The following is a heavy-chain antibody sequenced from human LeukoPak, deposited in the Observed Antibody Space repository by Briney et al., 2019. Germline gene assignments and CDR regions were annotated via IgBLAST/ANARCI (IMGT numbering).Heavy chain of an antibody. Sequence: SGPTLVKPTQTLTLTCTFSGFSLSTSGVGVGWIRQPPGKALEWPALIYWNDDKRYSPSLKSRLAITKDASKNQVVLTMTNMDPVDTATYYCAHRPNTYGFDYWGQGTLVTVSS. D-gene: IGHD5-18*01. CDR3: AHRPNTYGFDY. V-gene: IGHV2-5*01. J-gene: IGHJ4*02. CDR1: GFSLSTSGVG. CDR2: IYWNDDK.